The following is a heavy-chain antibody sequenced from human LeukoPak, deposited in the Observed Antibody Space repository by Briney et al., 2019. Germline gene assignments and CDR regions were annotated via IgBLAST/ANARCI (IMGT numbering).Heavy chain of an antibody. Sequence: GGSLRLSCAASGFTFSSYAMHWVRQAPGKGLEWVAVISYDGSNKYYTDSVKGRFTISRDNSKNTLYLQMNSLRAEDTAVYYCAKFGHGYHFDNWGQGTLVTVSS. CDR3: AKFGHGYHFDN. CDR2: ISYDGSNK. J-gene: IGHJ4*02. CDR1: GFTFSSYA. D-gene: IGHD3-16*01. V-gene: IGHV3-30*04.